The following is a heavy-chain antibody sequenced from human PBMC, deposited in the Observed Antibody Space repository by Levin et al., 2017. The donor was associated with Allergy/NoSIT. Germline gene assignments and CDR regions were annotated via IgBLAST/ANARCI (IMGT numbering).Heavy chain of an antibody. Sequence: PGGSLRLSCAASGFTFYNYGMHWVRQAPGKGLEWVSVIWYDGSKKYYGESVKGRFTVSRDNSKNMVYLDMSNLRVDDTAIYYCARDGKGPSDFWGQGTLVTVSS. CDR2: IWYDGSKK. D-gene: IGHD1-14*01. V-gene: IGHV3-33*01. J-gene: IGHJ4*02. CDR3: ARDGKGPSDF. CDR1: GFTFYNYG.